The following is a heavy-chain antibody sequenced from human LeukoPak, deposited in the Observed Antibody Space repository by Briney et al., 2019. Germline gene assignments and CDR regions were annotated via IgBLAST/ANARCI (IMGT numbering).Heavy chain of an antibody. Sequence: GASVKVSCKASGGTFSSYAISWVRQAPGQGLEWMGGIIPIFGTANYAQKFQGRVTITADESTSTAYMELSSLRSEDTAVYYCARYRRGQQLIDYWGQGTLVTVSS. CDR2: IIPIFGTA. CDR3: ARYRRGQQLIDY. J-gene: IGHJ4*02. V-gene: IGHV1-69*13. D-gene: IGHD6-13*01. CDR1: GGTFSSYA.